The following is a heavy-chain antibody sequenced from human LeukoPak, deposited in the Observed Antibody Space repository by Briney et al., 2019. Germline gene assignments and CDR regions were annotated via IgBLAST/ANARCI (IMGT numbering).Heavy chain of an antibody. D-gene: IGHD3-16*01. V-gene: IGHV3-21*01. CDR2: ISSSSSYI. J-gene: IGHJ5*02. CDR1: GFTFSSYS. Sequence: GGSLRLSCAASGFTFSSYSMNWVRQAPGKGLEWVSSISSSSSYIYYADSVKGRFTISRDNAKNSLYLQMNSLRAEDTAVYYCAREGDRYNWFDPWGQGTLVTVSS. CDR3: AREGDRYNWFDP.